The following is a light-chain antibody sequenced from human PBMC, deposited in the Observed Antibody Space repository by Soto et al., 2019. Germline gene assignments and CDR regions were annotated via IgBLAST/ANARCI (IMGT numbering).Light chain of an antibody. Sequence: QSVLTQPPSVSAAPGQTVTISCSGSSSNIGGNSVSWYQQLPGTAPKLLIYDDNKRPSGIPDRFSGSKSGTSANLGITGFQTGDEADYYCGSWDSSLSAYVFGTGTKVTVL. V-gene: IGLV1-51*01. CDR2: DDN. CDR3: GSWDSSLSAYV. CDR1: SSNIGGNS. J-gene: IGLJ1*01.